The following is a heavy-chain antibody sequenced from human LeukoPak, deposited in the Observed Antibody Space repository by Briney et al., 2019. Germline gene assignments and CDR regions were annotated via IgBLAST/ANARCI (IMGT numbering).Heavy chain of an antibody. CDR1: GFTVSSNY. V-gene: IGHV3-53*01. CDR2: IYSGGST. J-gene: IGHJ5*02. CDR3: ARQRWLQAGFDP. Sequence: PGGSLRLSCAASGFTVSSNYMSWVRQAPGKGLEWDSIIYSGGSTYYADSVKGRFIIFRDDSKNTVYLQMNSLRAEDTAVYYCARQRWLQAGFDPWGQGTLVTVSS. D-gene: IGHD5-24*01.